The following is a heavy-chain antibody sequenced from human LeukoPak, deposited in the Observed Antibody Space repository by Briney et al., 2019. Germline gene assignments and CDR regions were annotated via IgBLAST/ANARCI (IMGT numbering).Heavy chain of an antibody. CDR2: INPNSGGT. V-gene: IGHV1-2*02. Sequence: ASVKVCCKASGYTFTGYYMHWVRQAPGQGLEWMGWINPNSGGTNYAQKFQGRVTMTRDTSISTAYMELSRLRSDDTAVYYCARDWGYYDSSGYYFDYWGQGTLVTVSS. D-gene: IGHD3-22*01. CDR1: GYTFTGYY. CDR3: ARDWGYYDSSGYYFDY. J-gene: IGHJ4*02.